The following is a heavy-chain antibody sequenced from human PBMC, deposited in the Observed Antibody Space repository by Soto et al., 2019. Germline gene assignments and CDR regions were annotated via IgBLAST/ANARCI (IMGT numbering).Heavy chain of an antibody. V-gene: IGHV3-66*02. D-gene: IGHD3-10*01. CDR2: IYSGGST. CDR1: GFTVSSNY. CDR3: ARDGDSWYFDL. Sequence: GGSLRLSCAASGFTVSSNYMSWVRQAPGKGLEWVSVIYSGGSTYYADSVKGRFTISRDNSKNMLYLQMNSLRAEDTAVYYCARDGDSWYFDLWGRGTLVTVSS. J-gene: IGHJ2*01.